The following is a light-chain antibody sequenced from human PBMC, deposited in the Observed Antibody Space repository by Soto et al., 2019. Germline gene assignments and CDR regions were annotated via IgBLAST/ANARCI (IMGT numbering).Light chain of an antibody. CDR2: GAS. V-gene: IGKV3-15*01. CDR3: QQYNKRPYT. CDR1: QSVSSN. Sequence: EIVLTQSPGTLSVSPGERATLSCRASQSVSSNLAWYQQKPGQAPRLLIYGASTRATGIPARFSGSGSGTEFTLIISSLQSEDFAVYYCQQYNKRPYTFGQGTRLEIK. J-gene: IGKJ5*01.